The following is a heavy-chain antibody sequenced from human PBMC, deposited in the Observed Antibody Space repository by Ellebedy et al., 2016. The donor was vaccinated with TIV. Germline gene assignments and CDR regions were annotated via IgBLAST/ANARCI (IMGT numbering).Heavy chain of an antibody. V-gene: IGHV3-23*01. CDR3: VKGGYRLYTDFFEY. CDR1: GFTFSNYA. D-gene: IGHD3-16*02. Sequence: PGGSLRLSCAASGFTFSNYAMSWVRQAPGKGLEWVSTISGTGGTTNYADSVKGRFTLSRDNSNSAIYLQMNSLRADDTALYYCVKGGYRLYTDFFEYWGQGILVTVTS. CDR2: ISGTGGTT. J-gene: IGHJ4*02.